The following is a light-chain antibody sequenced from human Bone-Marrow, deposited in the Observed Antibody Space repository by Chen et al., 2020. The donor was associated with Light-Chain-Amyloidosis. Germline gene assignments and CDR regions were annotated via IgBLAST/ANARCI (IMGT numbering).Light chain of an antibody. J-gene: IGLJ3*02. V-gene: IGLV3-21*02. Sequence: SYVLTQPSSVSVAPGQTATIACGGNNIGSTSVHWYQQTPGQAPLLVVYDDSDRPSGIPERLSSSNSGNAATLTIRRVEAGDEADYYCQVFDRSSDRPVFGGGTKLTVL. CDR1: NIGSTS. CDR3: QVFDRSSDRPV. CDR2: DDS.